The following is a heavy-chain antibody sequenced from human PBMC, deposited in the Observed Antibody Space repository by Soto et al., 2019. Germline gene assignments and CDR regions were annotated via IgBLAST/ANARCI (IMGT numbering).Heavy chain of an antibody. J-gene: IGHJ6*02. D-gene: IGHD7-27*01. V-gene: IGHV4-59*01. CDR3: ARVPPSTGRYYGMDV. Sequence: SETLSLTCTVSGGSISSYYWSWIRQPPGKGLEWIGYIYYSGSTNYNPSLKSRVTISVDTSKDQFSLKLSSVTAADTAVYYCARVPPSTGRYYGMDVWGQGTTVTVSS. CDR1: GGSISSYY. CDR2: IYYSGST.